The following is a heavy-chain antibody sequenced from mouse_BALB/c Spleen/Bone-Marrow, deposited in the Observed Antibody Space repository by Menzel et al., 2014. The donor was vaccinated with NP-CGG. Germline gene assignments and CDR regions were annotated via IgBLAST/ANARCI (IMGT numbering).Heavy chain of an antibody. Sequence: VKLVESGPELVKPGASVKISCKASGYAFSSSWMNWVKQRPGQGLEWIGRIYPGDGDTNYNGKFKGKATLTADKSSSTAYMQLSSLTSVDSAVYFCARDYYGSSLDYWGQGTTRTVSS. CDR2: IYPGDGDT. D-gene: IGHD1-1*01. CDR3: ARDYYGSSLDY. CDR1: GYAFSSSW. J-gene: IGHJ2*01. V-gene: IGHV1-82*01.